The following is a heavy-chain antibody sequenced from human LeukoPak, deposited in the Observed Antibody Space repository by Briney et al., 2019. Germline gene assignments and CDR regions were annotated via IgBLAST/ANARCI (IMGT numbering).Heavy chain of an antibody. J-gene: IGHJ4*02. V-gene: IGHV4-59*01. D-gene: IGHD1-1*01. CDR2: IYYSGST. CDR3: ASHPPGT. CDR1: GGSLGSYY. Sequence: SETLSLTCTVSGGSLGSYYWSWIRQPPGKGLEWIGYIYYSGSTNYNPSLKSRVTIAVDTSKNQFSLKLSSVTAADTAVYYCASHPPGTWGQGTLVSVSS.